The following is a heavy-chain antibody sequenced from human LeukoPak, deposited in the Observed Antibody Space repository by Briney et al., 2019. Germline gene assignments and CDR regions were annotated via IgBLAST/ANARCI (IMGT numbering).Heavy chain of an antibody. D-gene: IGHD6-19*01. V-gene: IGHV4-61*10. J-gene: IGHJ4*02. CDR2: IYYSGST. CDR3: ARGGSGSDY. CDR1: GGSISSGSYY. Sequence: ETLSLTCTVSGGSISSGSYYWSWIRQPAGKGLEWIGYIYYSGSTNYNPSLKSRVTISVDTSKNQFSLKLSSVTAADTAVYYCARGGSGSDYWGQGTLVTVSS.